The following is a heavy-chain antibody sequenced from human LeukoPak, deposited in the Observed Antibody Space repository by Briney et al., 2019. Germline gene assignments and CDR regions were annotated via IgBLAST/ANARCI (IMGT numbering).Heavy chain of an antibody. J-gene: IGHJ4*02. CDR2: INPSGGST. Sequence: ASVKVSCMASGYTFTSYYMHWVRQAPGQGLEWMGIINPSGGSTSYAQKFQGRVTMTRDTSTSTVYMELSSLRSEDTAVYYCARDTYRYSYGYTQFDYWGQGTLVTVSS. CDR3: ARDTYRYSYGYTQFDY. CDR1: GYTFTSYY. V-gene: IGHV1-46*01. D-gene: IGHD5-18*01.